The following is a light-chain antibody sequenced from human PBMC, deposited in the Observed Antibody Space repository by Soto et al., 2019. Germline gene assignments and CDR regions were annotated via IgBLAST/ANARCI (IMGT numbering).Light chain of an antibody. V-gene: IGKV3-20*01. J-gene: IGKJ2*01. CDR3: QQYGSSPYT. CDR1: QSVRNN. Sequence: IVMTQSPATLSASPRERTTLSFRASQSVRNNLSWYQQKPGKAPRLLIFASTGRPAVIPDRFSGSGSGTDFTLTISRLEPEDSAMYYCQQYGSSPYTFGQGTKVDIK. CDR2: AST.